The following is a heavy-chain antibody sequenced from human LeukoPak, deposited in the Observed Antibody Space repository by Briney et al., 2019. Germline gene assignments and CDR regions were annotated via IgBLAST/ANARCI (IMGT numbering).Heavy chain of an antibody. D-gene: IGHD3-22*01. CDR2: ISAYNGNT. J-gene: IGHJ3*02. Sequence: ASVTVSFTASGHTSISYGISWVRQAPGQGLEWMGWISAYNGNTNYAQKLQGRVTMTTDTSTSTAYMELRSPGSDDTAVYYCARGYDSSGYYSEGPFHIWGQGTMVTVSS. CDR1: GHTSISYG. V-gene: IGHV1-18*01. CDR3: ARGYDSSGYYSEGPFHI.